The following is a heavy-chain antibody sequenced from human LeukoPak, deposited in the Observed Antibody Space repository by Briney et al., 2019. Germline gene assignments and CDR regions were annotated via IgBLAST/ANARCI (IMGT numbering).Heavy chain of an antibody. Sequence: PSETLSLTCTVSGGSISTYYWSWIRQPPGKGLEWIGEINHSGSTNYNPSLKSRVTISVDTSKNQFSLKLSSVTAADTAVYYCARTQSGAYDFWSGYPPYNWFDPWGQGTLVTVSS. J-gene: IGHJ5*02. CDR3: ARTQSGAYDFWSGYPPYNWFDP. CDR1: GGSISTYY. CDR2: INHSGST. V-gene: IGHV4-34*01. D-gene: IGHD3-3*01.